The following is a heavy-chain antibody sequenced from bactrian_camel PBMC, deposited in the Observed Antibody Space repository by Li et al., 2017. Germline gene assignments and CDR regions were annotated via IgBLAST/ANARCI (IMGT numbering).Heavy chain of an antibody. CDR2: MSSDGRV. CDR1: GYTYSTYC. Sequence: DVQLVESGGGSVQAGGSLRLSCAASGYTYSTYCMGWFRQAPGKAREGVAGMSSDGRVRYADSVKGRFTISKDNAKNTLYLQMDSLKPEDAAMYYCVADCEFRYGHFDFNIGSRGQGTQVTVS. CDR3: VADCEFRYGHFDFNIGS. V-gene: IGHV3S42*01. J-gene: IGHJ4*01. D-gene: IGHD2*01.